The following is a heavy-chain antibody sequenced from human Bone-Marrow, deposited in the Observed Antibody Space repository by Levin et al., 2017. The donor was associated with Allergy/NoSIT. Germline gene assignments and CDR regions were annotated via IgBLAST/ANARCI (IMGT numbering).Heavy chain of an antibody. CDR2: ISSSSSYI. J-gene: IGHJ3*02. Sequence: GGSLRLSCAASGFTFSSYSMNWVRQAPGKGLEWVSSISSSSSYIYYADSVKGRFTISRDNAKNSLYLQMNSLRAEDTAVYYCARDFITSHAFDIWGQGTMVTVSS. CDR3: ARDFITSHAFDI. D-gene: IGHD1-20*01. CDR1: GFTFSSYS. V-gene: IGHV3-21*01.